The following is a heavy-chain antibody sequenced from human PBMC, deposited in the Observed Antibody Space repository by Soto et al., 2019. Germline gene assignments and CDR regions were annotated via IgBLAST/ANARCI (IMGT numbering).Heavy chain of an antibody. J-gene: IGHJ6*02. CDR1: GYTFTGYY. V-gene: IGHV1-2*04. D-gene: IGHD6-13*01. CDR3: AREGTAHYYGMDV. CDR2: INPDSGGT. Sequence: GASVKVSCKASGYTFTGYYMHWVGQAPGQGLEWMGWINPDSGGTNYAQKFQGWVTMTRDTSISTAYMELSRLRSDDTAVYYCAREGTAHYYGMDVWGQGTTVTVSS.